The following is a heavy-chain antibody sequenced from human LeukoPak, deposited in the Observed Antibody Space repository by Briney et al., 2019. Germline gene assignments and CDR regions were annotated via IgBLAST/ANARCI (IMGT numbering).Heavy chain of an antibody. CDR1: GFTFSSYG. CDR2: IWYDGSNK. V-gene: IGHV3-33*01. D-gene: IGHD3-10*01. J-gene: IGHJ4*02. CDR3: ARETYYYGSGSYNFDY. Sequence: PGGSLRLSCAASGFTFSSYGMHWVRQAPGKGLEWVAVIWYDGSNKYYADSVTGRFTISRDNSKNTLYLQMNSLRAEDTAVYYCARETYYYGSGSYNFDYWGQGTLVTVSS.